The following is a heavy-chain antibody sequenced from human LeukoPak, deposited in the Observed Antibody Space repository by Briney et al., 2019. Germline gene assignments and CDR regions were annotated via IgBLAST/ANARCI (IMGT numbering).Heavy chain of an antibody. J-gene: IGHJ4*02. Sequence: AGSLRLSCSASSFTFSSSAMSRVRQAPGKGLEWFSTIVDNGRATYYADSVKGRFTISRDNYKNTLYLKMSSLRAEDTALYYCARDLVVAGTYGFCNWGQGTLVTVSS. V-gene: IGHV3-23*01. CDR2: IVDNGRAT. D-gene: IGHD2-15*01. CDR3: ARDLVVAGTYGFCN. CDR1: SFTFSSSA.